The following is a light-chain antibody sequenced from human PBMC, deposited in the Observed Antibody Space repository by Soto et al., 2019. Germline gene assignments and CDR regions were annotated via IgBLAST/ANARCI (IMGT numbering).Light chain of an antibody. CDR3: QQRSNWPRT. J-gene: IGKJ1*01. CDR1: QSVSSSY. Sequence: EIVMTQSPGTLSLSSGERATLSCRASQSVSSSYLAWYQQKPGQAPRLLIYDVSNRATDVPARFSGSGSGTDFTLTISSLEPEDLAVYYCQQRSNWPRTFGQGTKVDIK. V-gene: IGKV3D-20*02. CDR2: DVS.